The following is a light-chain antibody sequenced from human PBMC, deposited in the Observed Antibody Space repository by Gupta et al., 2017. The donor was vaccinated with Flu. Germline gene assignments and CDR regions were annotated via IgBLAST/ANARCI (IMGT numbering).Light chain of an antibody. CDR1: QSVSSSY. Sequence: DIVLTQSPGTLSLSPGERATLSCRASQSVSSSYLAWYQQKPGQAPRLLIYGASSRATGIPDRCSGSGSGTDFTLTISRLEPEDFAVYYCQQYGRTFGPGTKVDIK. V-gene: IGKV3-20*01. CDR2: GAS. CDR3: QQYGRT. J-gene: IGKJ3*01.